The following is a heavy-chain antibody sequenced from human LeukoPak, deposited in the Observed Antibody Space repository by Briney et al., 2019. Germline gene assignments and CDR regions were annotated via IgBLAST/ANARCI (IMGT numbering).Heavy chain of an antibody. J-gene: IGHJ6*02. V-gene: IGHV1-24*01. CDR2: FDPEDGET. D-gene: IGHD6-6*01. CDR1: GYTLTELS. CDR3: ATLEGYSGMDV. Sequence: ASVKVSCKVSGYTLTELSMHWVRQAPGKGREWMGGFDPEDGETIYAQKFQGRVTMTEDTSTDTAYMGLSSLRSEDTAVYYCATLEGYSGMDVWGQGTTVTVSS.